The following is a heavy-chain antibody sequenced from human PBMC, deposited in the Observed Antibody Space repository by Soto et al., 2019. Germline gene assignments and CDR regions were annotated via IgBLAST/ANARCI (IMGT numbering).Heavy chain of an antibody. D-gene: IGHD3-3*01. CDR1: GFTFSSYG. Sequence: GGSLRLSCAASGFTFSSYGMHWVRQAPGKGLEWVAVIWYDGSNKYYADSVKGRFTISRDNSKNTLYLQMNSLRAEDTAVYYCAKEIFGVVITPSAFDIWGQGTMVTVSS. J-gene: IGHJ3*02. V-gene: IGHV3-33*06. CDR2: IWYDGSNK. CDR3: AKEIFGVVITPSAFDI.